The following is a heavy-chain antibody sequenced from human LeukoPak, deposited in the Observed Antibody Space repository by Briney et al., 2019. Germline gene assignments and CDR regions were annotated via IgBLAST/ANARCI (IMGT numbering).Heavy chain of an antibody. CDR3: ARSMGKYYFDY. CDR2: IYYSGST. CDR1: GGPISSSSYY. J-gene: IGHJ4*02. D-gene: IGHD2/OR15-2a*01. Sequence: SETLSLTCTVSGGPISSSSYYWGWIRQPPGKGLEWIGSIYYSGSTYYNPSLKSRVTISVDTSKNQFSLKLSSVTAADTAVYYCARSMGKYYFDYWGQGTLVTVSS. V-gene: IGHV4-39*01.